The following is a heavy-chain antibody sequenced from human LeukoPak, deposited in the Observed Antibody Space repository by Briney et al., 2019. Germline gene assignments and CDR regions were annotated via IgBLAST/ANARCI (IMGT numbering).Heavy chain of an antibody. CDR1: GGSFSGYK. CDR2: INNSGST. Sequence: SETLSLTCAVYGGSFSGYKWSWIRQSPGKGLEWIGEINNSGSTNYNSSLKSRVTISVDTSKHQFSLKLISVTAADTAVYYCARADWGRFDYWGQGTLVTVSS. D-gene: IGHD7-27*01. CDR3: ARADWGRFDY. V-gene: IGHV4-34*01. J-gene: IGHJ4*02.